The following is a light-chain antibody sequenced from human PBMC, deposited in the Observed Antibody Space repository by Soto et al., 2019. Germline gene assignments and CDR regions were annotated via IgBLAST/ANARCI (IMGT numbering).Light chain of an antibody. CDR3: QQYNNWPPYT. CDR2: GAS. V-gene: IGKV3-15*01. Sequence: EIVMTQSPATLSASPGERATLSCRASQSVSSNLAWYQQKPGQAPRLLMYGASTRATDIPARFSGSGSGTEVTLSISSLQSEDFAVYYCQQYNNWPPYTFGQGTKLEIK. J-gene: IGKJ2*01. CDR1: QSVSSN.